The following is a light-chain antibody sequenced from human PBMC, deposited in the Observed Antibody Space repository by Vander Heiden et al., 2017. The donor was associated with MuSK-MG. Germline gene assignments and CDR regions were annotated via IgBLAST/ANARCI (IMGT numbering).Light chain of an antibody. CDR3: QQYGSSPYT. CDR1: QSISSSF. CDR2: GAS. Sequence: EIVLTKSPGTLSLSPGERATLSCRASQSISSSFLAWYQQKPGQAPRLLIYGASSRATGIPDRFSGSGSGTDFTLTISRLEPEDFAVYSCQQYGSSPYTFGRGTKLEIK. J-gene: IGKJ2*01. V-gene: IGKV3-20*01.